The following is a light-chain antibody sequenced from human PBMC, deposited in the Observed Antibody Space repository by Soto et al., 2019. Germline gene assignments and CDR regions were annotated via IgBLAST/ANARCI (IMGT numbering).Light chain of an antibody. V-gene: IGLV2-14*01. CDR1: SSGVGGFEY. CDR3: GSITRSSTSV. CDR2: DVT. J-gene: IGLJ1*01. Sequence: QSALSQPASVSGSPGQSITISCTGTSSGVGGFEYVSWYQHQPGKAPKLIIYDVTKRPSGVSNRFSGSKSGNTASLTISGSQAEDEGDYYCGSITRSSTSVFGTGTKVTVL.